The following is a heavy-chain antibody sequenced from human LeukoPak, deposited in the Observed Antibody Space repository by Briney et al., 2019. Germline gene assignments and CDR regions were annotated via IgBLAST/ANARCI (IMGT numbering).Heavy chain of an antibody. D-gene: IGHD1-26*01. CDR3: ASALTLHVASYYPQGV. J-gene: IGHJ6*04. V-gene: IGHV1-2*02. CDR2: INPNNGDT. Sequence: ASVKVSCKSSGYTFTDYHIYWVRQAPGQGLEWMGWINPNNGDTNYAEKFQGRVTMTRDTSISTVYMELSRLRSDDTAAYYCASALTLHVASYYPQGVWGKGTTVIVSS. CDR1: GYTFTDYH.